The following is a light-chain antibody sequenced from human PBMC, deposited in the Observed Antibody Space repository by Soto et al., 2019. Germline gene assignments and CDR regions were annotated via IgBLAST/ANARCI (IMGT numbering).Light chain of an antibody. CDR2: GNS. V-gene: IGLV1-40*01. CDR3: QVWDIMTDNYV. J-gene: IGLJ1*01. CDR1: SSNIGAGYD. Sequence: QSVLTQPPSVSGAPGQRVTISCTGSSSNIGAGYDVHWYQQLPGTAPKLLIYGNSNRPSGVPDRFSGSNSGNTATLTISRVEAGDEADYYCQVWDIMTDNYVFGGGTKLTVL.